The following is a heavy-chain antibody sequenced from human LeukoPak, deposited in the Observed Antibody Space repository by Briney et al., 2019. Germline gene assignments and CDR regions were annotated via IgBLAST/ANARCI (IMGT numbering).Heavy chain of an antibody. D-gene: IGHD3-22*01. CDR1: GFTFSTYA. V-gene: IGHV3-23*01. J-gene: IGHJ3*02. CDR2: IRGSGGNT. CDR3: AKGDYYDSSGFDI. Sequence: GGSLRLSCAASGFTFSTYAMGWVRQAPGKGLQWVSTIRGSGGNTYYADSVKGRFTISRDNSKNTLYLQMNSLRAEDTAVYYCAKGDYYDSSGFDIWGQGTMVTVSS.